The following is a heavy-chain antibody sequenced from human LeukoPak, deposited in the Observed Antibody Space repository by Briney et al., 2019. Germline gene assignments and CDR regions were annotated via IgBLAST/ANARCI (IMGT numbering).Heavy chain of an antibody. J-gene: IGHJ6*02. Sequence: GASVKVSCKSSGYTFTTSYMHWVRQAPGQGLEWMGIVNPSGGSTSFAQKFQGRVNMTSDTSTSTVYMEPSSLRSEDTAVYYCAREVRPTVTTPGVFYYYYGMDVWGQGTTVTVSS. CDR2: VNPSGGST. CDR3: AREVRPTVTTPGVFYYYYGMDV. D-gene: IGHD4-17*01. V-gene: IGHV1-46*01. CDR1: GYTFTTSY.